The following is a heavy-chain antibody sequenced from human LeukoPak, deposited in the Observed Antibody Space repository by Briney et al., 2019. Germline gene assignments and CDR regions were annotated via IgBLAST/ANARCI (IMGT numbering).Heavy chain of an antibody. Sequence: ASVKVSCKASGGTFSSYAISWVRQAPGQGLEWMGGIIPIFGTANYAQKFQGRVTITTNESTSTAYMELSSPRSEDTAVYYCARAGQYGSYYYYMDVWGKGTTVTVSS. V-gene: IGHV1-69*05. J-gene: IGHJ6*03. CDR2: IIPIFGTA. CDR3: ARAGQYGSYYYYMDV. CDR1: GGTFSSYA. D-gene: IGHD5-24*01.